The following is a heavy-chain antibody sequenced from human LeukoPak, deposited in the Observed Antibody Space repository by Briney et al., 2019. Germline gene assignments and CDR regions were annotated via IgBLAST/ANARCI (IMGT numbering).Heavy chain of an antibody. CDR1: GFTFSTYE. D-gene: IGHD7-27*01. Sequence: GGSLRLSCAASGFTFSTYEMNWVRQAPGKGLEWVSYISGRGSTIYYADSVKGRFTISRDNAKNSLYLQMNSLRAEDAAVYYCARVLLTGEIDAFDIWGQGTMVTVSS. J-gene: IGHJ3*02. CDR3: ARVLLTGEIDAFDI. V-gene: IGHV3-48*03. CDR2: ISGRGSTI.